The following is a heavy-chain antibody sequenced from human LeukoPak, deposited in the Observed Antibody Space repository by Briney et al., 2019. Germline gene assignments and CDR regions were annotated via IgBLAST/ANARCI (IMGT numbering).Heavy chain of an antibody. CDR1: GGSFSGYY. Sequence: SETLSLTCAVYGGSFSGYYWSWIRQPPGKGLEWIGEINHGGSTNYNPSLKSRVIVSVDTSKNQFSLKLSSVTAADTAVYYCASSSYRSFYDSSGYYPFDYWGQGTLVTVSS. V-gene: IGHV4-34*01. D-gene: IGHD3-22*01. J-gene: IGHJ4*02. CDR2: INHGGST. CDR3: ASSSYRSFYDSSGYYPFDY.